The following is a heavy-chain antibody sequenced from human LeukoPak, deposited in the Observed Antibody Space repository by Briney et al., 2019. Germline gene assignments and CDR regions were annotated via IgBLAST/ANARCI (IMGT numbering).Heavy chain of an antibody. D-gene: IGHD6-6*01. V-gene: IGHV3-30*18. J-gene: IGHJ4*02. Sequence: PGGSLRLSCAASGFTFSSYGMHWVRQAPGKGLEWVAVISYDGSNKYYADSVKGRFTISRDNSKNTLYLQMNSLRAEDTAVYYCAKDYSSSSFGVNDYWGQGTLVTVSS. CDR1: GFTFSSYG. CDR2: ISYDGSNK. CDR3: AKDYSSSSFGVNDY.